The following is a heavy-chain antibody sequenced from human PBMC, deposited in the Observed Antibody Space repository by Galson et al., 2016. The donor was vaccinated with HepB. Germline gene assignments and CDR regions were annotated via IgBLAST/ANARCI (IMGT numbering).Heavy chain of an antibody. Sequence: LRLSCAASGFLVSSSFMSWVRQTPGTGLEWVTVMYPRGDTHYSDSVRGRFTISRDNSRNSMSLQMTNLRVGDTAVYFCARWTAYCPRPGCPRDHDYFDPWGQGILVTVAA. CDR1: GFLVSSSF. D-gene: IGHD4-11*01. J-gene: IGHJ5*02. CDR2: MYPRGDT. CDR3: ARWTAYCPRPGCPRDHDYFDP. V-gene: IGHV3-53*01.